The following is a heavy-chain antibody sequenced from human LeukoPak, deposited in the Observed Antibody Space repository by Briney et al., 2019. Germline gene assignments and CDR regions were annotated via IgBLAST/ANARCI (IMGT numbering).Heavy chain of an antibody. Sequence: GASVKVSCKASGYTFTSYGISWVRQAPGQGLEWMGWISAYNGNTNYAQKPQGRVTMTTDTSTSTAYMELRSLRSDDTAVYYCAMPPSLRVAVAGTLDYWGQGTLVTVSS. D-gene: IGHD6-19*01. J-gene: IGHJ4*02. CDR3: AMPPSLRVAVAGTLDY. CDR2: ISAYNGNT. V-gene: IGHV1-18*01. CDR1: GYTFTSYG.